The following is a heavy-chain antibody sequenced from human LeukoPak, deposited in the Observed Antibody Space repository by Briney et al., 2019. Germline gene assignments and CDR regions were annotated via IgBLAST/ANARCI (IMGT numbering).Heavy chain of an antibody. CDR2: INPNSGGT. D-gene: IGHD6-13*01. J-gene: IGHJ3*02. CDR1: GYTFTGYY. CDR3: ARPTYSSSWYGGSAFDI. V-gene: IGHV1-2*02. Sequence: SVKVSCKASGYTFTGYYMHWVRQAPGQGLEWMGWINPNSGGTNYAQKFQGRVTMTRDTSISTAYMELSSLRSEDTAVYYCARPTYSSSWYGGSAFDIWGQGTMVTVSS.